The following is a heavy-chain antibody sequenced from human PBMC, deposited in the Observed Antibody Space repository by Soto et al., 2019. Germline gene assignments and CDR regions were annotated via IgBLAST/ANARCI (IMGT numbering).Heavy chain of an antibody. J-gene: IGHJ6*03. Sequence: GGSQSLSSEASGFHFDTYWMSWVRQVPGKGLEWVANIKEDGSEKRYVDSVKGRFTISRDNARNSLYLEMNSLRGDDTAVYYCARHPVTPPWSENYMDVWGKGTKVTVSS. CDR3: ARHPVTPPWSENYMDV. CDR2: IKEDGSEK. D-gene: IGHD3-3*01. V-gene: IGHV3-7*01. CDR1: GFHFDTYW.